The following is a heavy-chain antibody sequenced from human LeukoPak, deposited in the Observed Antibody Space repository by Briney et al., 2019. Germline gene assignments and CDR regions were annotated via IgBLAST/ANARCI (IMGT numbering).Heavy chain of an antibody. CDR2: IRSDGSST. Sequence: GGSLRLSCAASGFTFSNYWMHWVRQAPGKGPVWVSRIRSDGSSTRFADSVQGRFTISRDNGKNTVYLQMNSLRAEDTAVYYCARGGDTSNWYPGYFDYWGQGALVTVSS. J-gene: IGHJ4*02. CDR1: GFTFSNYW. V-gene: IGHV3-74*01. CDR3: ARGGDTSNWYPGYFDY. D-gene: IGHD6-13*01.